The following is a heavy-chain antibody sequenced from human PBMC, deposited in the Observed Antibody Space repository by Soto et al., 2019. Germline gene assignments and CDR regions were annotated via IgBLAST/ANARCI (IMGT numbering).Heavy chain of an antibody. CDR1: GFTFSSYA. J-gene: IGHJ6*02. CDR3: AKDPVRDYYYYCMDV. V-gene: IGHV3-23*01. CDR2: ISGSGGST. Sequence: EVQLLESGGGLVQPGGSLILCCAASGFTFSSYAMSWVRQAPGKGLEWVSAISGSGGSTYYADSVKGRFTISRDNSKNTQYLQMNSLRAEDTAVYYCAKDPVRDYYYYCMDVWGQGTTVTVSS.